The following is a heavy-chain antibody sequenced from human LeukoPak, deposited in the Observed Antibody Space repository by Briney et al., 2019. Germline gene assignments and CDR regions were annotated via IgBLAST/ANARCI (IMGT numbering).Heavy chain of an antibody. CDR1: GFSLSTSGVG. D-gene: IGHD4-23*01. V-gene: IGHV2-5*02. Sequence: SGPTLVNPTQTLTLTCTFSGFSLSTSGVGVGWIRQPSGKALEWLALIYWDDDKRYSPSLKTRLTITKDTSKNQVVLTMTNMDPVDTATYYCAHRSADYGGNSGYYFDYWGQGTLVTVSS. J-gene: IGHJ4*02. CDR3: AHRSADYGGNSGYYFDY. CDR2: IYWDDDK.